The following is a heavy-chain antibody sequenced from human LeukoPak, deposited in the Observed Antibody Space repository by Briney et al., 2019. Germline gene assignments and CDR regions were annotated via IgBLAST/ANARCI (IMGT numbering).Heavy chain of an antibody. CDR3: ARDITVGAPGY. CDR2: ISSSSSTI. V-gene: IGHV3-48*01. Sequence: GGSLRLSCAASGFTFSSYRMNWVGKPPGKGLEWVSYISSSSSTIYYADSVKGRFTISRDNAKNSLYLQMNSLRAEDTAVYYCARDITVGAPGYWGQGTLVTVSS. D-gene: IGHD1-26*01. J-gene: IGHJ4*02. CDR1: GFTFSSYR.